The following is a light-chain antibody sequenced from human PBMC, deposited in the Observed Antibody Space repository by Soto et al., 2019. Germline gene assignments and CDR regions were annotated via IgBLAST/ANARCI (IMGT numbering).Light chain of an antibody. CDR1: QTVSSNF. J-gene: IGKJ4*01. V-gene: IGKV3-20*01. Sequence: IGLTQSPGTLSLTTGERATLSCRASQTVSSNFLAWYQEKPGQGPRLLIYGASTRATGIPDRFSGSGSGTDFTLTISRLDPEDFAVYYCRQYGRSLEFAVGGGTKVDI. CDR3: RQYGRSLEFA. CDR2: GAS.